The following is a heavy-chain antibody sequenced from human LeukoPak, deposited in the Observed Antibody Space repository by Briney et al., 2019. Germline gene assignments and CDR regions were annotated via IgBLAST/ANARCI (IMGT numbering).Heavy chain of an antibody. CDR2: IYPGDSDA. CDR3: ARLPVTTWPPYYYYMDV. V-gene: IGHV5-51*01. D-gene: IGHD4-11*01. J-gene: IGHJ6*03. CDR1: GYSFTNYW. Sequence: GESLKISCKGSGYSFTNYWIGWVRQMPGKGLKWMGIIYPGDSDARYSPSFQGQVTISADKSISTAYLQWSSLKASDTAMYYCARLPVTTWPPYYYYMDVWGKGTTVTISS.